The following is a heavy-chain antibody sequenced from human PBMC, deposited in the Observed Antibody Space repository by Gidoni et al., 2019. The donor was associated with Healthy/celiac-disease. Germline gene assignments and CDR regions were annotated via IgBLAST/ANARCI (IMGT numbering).Heavy chain of an antibody. J-gene: IGHJ4*02. D-gene: IGHD1-26*01. CDR3: AKEQPTELIVVGATVY. Sequence: EVKLLESGRGLVQPGGSLRLPCAASGFTFSRYAMSWVRQAPGKGLEWVSAISGSGGSTYYADSVKGRFTISRDNSKNTLYLQMNSLRAEDTAVYYCAKEQPTELIVVGATVYWGQGTLVTVSS. V-gene: IGHV3-23*01. CDR2: ISGSGGST. CDR1: GFTFSRYA.